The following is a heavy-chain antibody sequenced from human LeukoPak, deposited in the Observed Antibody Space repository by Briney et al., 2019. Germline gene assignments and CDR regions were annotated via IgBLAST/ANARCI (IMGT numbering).Heavy chain of an antibody. Sequence: SETLSLTCAVYGGSFSGYYWSWIGQPPGKGLEWIGEINHSGSTNYNPSLKSRVTISVDTSKNQFSLKLSSVTAADTAVYYCARGYAYNFDYWGQGTLVTVSS. D-gene: IGHD5-24*01. J-gene: IGHJ4*02. CDR1: GGSFSGYY. CDR2: INHSGST. V-gene: IGHV4-34*01. CDR3: ARGYAYNFDY.